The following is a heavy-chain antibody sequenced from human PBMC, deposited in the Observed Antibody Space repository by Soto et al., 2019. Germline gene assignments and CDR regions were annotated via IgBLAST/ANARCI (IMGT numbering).Heavy chain of an antibody. V-gene: IGHV2-5*02. D-gene: IGHD3-10*01. CDR3: AHRLGGSSWSDGYFDF. J-gene: IGHJ4*02. CDR2: IYWDDDK. CDR1: GFSLTSRPMG. Sequence: PTLVNPTQTLTLTCTFSGFSLTSRPMGVGWIRQTPGKALEWLAVIYWDDDKRYSPSVKSRVTIIKDTAKNQVALLMTNMDPVDTASYYCAHRLGGSSWSDGYFDFWGQGALVTVSS.